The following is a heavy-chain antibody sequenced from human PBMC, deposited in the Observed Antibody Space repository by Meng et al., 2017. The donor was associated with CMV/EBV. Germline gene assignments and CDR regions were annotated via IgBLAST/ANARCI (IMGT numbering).Heavy chain of an antibody. CDR2: ISSSSSTI. V-gene: IGHV3-48*04. Sequence: GGSLRLSCAASGFTFSSYSMNWVRQAPGKGLEWVSYISSSSSTIYYADPVKGRFTISRDNAKNSLYLQMNSLRAEDTAVYYCARIGLRGYCSGGSCYDFDYWGQGTLVTVSS. CDR3: ARIGLRGYCSGGSCYDFDY. D-gene: IGHD2-15*01. CDR1: GFTFSSYS. J-gene: IGHJ4*02.